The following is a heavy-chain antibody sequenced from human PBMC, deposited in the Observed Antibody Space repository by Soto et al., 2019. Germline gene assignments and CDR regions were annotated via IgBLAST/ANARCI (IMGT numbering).Heavy chain of an antibody. Sequence: SETLSLTCAVYGGSFSGYYWSWIRQPPGKGLEWIGEINHSGSTSYNPSLKSRVTISVDTSKNQFSLKLSSVTAADTAVYYCATRQPSSRGYWGQGTLVTVSS. V-gene: IGHV4-34*01. J-gene: IGHJ4*02. D-gene: IGHD6-13*01. CDR1: GGSFSGYY. CDR3: ATRQPSSRGY. CDR2: INHSGST.